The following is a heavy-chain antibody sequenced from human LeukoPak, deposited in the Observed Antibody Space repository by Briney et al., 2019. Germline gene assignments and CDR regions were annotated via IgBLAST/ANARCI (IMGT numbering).Heavy chain of an antibody. CDR3: ARVVRYYYYYYMDV. CDR1: GGSISSSTYY. Sequence: PSETLSLTCTVSGGSISSSTYYWGWIRQPPGKGLEWIGSIYYSGITYYNPSLKSRVIISLDTSNNHFSLKLTSVTAADTAVYYCARVVRYYYYYYMDVWGKGTTVTVSS. CDR2: IYYSGIT. D-gene: IGHD2-8*01. V-gene: IGHV4-39*07. J-gene: IGHJ6*03.